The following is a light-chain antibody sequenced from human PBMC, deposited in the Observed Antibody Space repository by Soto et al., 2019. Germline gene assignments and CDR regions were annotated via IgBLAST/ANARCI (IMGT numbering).Light chain of an antibody. CDR3: QQRSTWPST. Sequence: EIVLTQSPATLSLSPGERATLSCRASQSVSSYLAWYQQKPGQAPRLLIYDASNRATGIPARFSGSGSGTAFILTISSREPEDFAVFYCQQRSTWPSTFGPGTKVDIK. CDR2: DAS. CDR1: QSVSSY. J-gene: IGKJ3*01. V-gene: IGKV3-11*01.